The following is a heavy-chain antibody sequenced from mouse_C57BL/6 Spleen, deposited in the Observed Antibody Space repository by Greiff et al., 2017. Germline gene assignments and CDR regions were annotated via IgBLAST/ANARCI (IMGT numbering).Heavy chain of an antibody. CDR3: ARVRAGASYDYDSWFAY. CDR2: INPSSGYT. Sequence: QVQLQQSGAELAKPGASVKLSCKASGYTFTSYWMHWVKQRPGQGLEWIGYINPSSGYTKYNQKFKDKATLTADKSSSTAYMQLSSLTYEDSAVYYCARVRAGASYDYDSWFAYWGQGTLVTVSA. J-gene: IGHJ3*01. CDR1: GYTFTSYW. D-gene: IGHD2-4*01. V-gene: IGHV1-7*01.